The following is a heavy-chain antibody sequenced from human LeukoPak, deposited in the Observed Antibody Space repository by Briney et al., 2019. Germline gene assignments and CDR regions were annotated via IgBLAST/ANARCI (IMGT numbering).Heavy chain of an antibody. CDR1: GFTFSTYP. J-gene: IGHJ4*02. Sequence: GGSLRLSCAASGFTFSTYPMNWVRQAPGKGLEWVSYISSSGTTIYYADSVKGRFTISRDNAKNSLYLQMNSLRAEDTAVYYCARDLRPAPEYSHGFAYWGQGTLVTVSS. D-gene: IGHD5-18*01. CDR3: ARDLRPAPEYSHGFAY. V-gene: IGHV3-48*01. CDR2: ISSSGTTI.